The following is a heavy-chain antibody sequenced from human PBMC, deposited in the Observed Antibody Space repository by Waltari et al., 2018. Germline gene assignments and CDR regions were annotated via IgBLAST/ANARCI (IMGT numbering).Heavy chain of an antibody. Sequence: QVQLVQSGAEVKKPGSSVKVSCTASGGTFSSYTISWVRQAPGQGLEWMGRIIPILGIANYAQKFQGRVTITADKSTSTAYMELSSLRSEDTAVYYCARSGKGLGYYYGMDVWGQGTTVTVSS. J-gene: IGHJ6*02. CDR3: ARSGKGLGYYYGMDV. CDR1: GGTFSSYT. D-gene: IGHD3-16*01. CDR2: IIPILGIA. V-gene: IGHV1-69*02.